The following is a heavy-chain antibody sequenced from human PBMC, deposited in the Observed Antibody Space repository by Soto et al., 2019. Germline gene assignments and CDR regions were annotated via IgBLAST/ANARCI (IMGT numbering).Heavy chain of an antibody. V-gene: IGHV3-23*01. CDR2: LSGSGVNT. D-gene: IGHD3-10*01. CDR1: GFTFNSYA. Sequence: EVQLLESGGGLVQPGGSLRLSCAASGFTFNSYAMSWVRQAPGKGLEWVSALSGSGVNTYYADSVKGRFTISRDNSKNSLYLQMNSLRAEDTAVYYCAKQDSYYYLYYWGQGTLVTVSS. J-gene: IGHJ4*02. CDR3: AKQDSYYYLYY.